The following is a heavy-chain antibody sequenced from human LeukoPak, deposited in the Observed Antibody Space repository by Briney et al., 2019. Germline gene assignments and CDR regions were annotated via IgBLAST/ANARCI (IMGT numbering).Heavy chain of an antibody. CDR1: GGSFSGYY. Sequence: SGTLSLTCAVYGGSFSGYYWSWIRQPPGKGLEWIGEINHSGSTNYNPSLKSRVTISVDTSKNQFSLKLSSVTAADTAVYYCARRYCSSTSCYSPYNWFDPWGQGTLVTVSS. D-gene: IGHD2-2*01. J-gene: IGHJ5*02. V-gene: IGHV4-34*01. CDR2: INHSGST. CDR3: ARRYCSSTSCYSPYNWFDP.